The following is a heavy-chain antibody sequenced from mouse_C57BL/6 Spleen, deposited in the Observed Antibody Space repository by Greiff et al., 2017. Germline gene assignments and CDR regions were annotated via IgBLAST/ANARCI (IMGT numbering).Heavy chain of an antibody. CDR3: ARLRYPYYAMDY. J-gene: IGHJ4*01. CDR1: GFTFSSYA. Sequence: DVNVVESGGGLVKPGGSLKLSCAASGFTFSSYAMSWVRQTPEKRLAWVATISDGGSYTYYPDNVKGRFTISRDNAKNNLYLQMSHLKSEDTAMYYCARLRYPYYAMDYWGQGTSVTVSS. V-gene: IGHV5-4*03. D-gene: IGHD1-1*01. CDR2: ISDGGSYT.